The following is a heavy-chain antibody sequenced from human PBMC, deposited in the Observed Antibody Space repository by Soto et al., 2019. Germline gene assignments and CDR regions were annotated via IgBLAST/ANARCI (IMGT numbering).Heavy chain of an antibody. CDR1: GFTFIIYC. Sequence: EVQLVESGGGLVQPWGSLRLSCAASGFTFIIYCIHGVRQAPVQGPVWVSRIDNAGSSARYADSVKGRFTISRDNAKTTVYLQRDRPRAEDTAVDDGTRVGGCVSGMDVWGQGTTVTVSS. D-gene: IGHD1-26*01. CDR3: TRVGGCVSGMDV. J-gene: IGHJ6*02. CDR2: IDNAGSSA. V-gene: IGHV3-74*01.